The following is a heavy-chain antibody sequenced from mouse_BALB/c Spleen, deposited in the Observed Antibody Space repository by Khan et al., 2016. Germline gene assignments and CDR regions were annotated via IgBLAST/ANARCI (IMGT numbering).Heavy chain of an antibody. J-gene: IGHJ4*01. CDR2: ILSGSDTN. CDR3: ASAPYYGNCDYVMDY. D-gene: IGHD2-10*01. V-gene: IGHV1-9*01. CDR1: GYTFSNYW. Sequence: QVQLQQSGAELMKPGASVKISCKATGYTFSNYWIEWVKQRPGHGLEWIGEILSGSDTNNYNEKFKGKATFTADTSSNTAYMQLSSLTSEASAVYYSASAPYYGNCDYVMDYWGQGTSVTVSS.